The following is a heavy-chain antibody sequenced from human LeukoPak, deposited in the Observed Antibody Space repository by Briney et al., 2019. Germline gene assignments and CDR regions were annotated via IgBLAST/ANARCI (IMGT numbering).Heavy chain of an antibody. Sequence: GVSLTLSCAASGLTVSSNYMSWVRQTPGKGLEWFSVIYSGGSTNYAHSVKGRFTISRDNSKNTLYLQMNSLSAEDTAVYYCARDRLEWYFDYWGQGTLVTVSS. J-gene: IGHJ4*02. D-gene: IGHD3-3*01. CDR2: IYSGGST. V-gene: IGHV3-66*01. CDR1: GLTVSSNY. CDR3: ARDRLEWYFDY.